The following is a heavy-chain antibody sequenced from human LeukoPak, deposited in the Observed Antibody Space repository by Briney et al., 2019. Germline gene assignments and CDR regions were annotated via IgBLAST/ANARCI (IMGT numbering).Heavy chain of an antibody. CDR1: GFTFSDDW. CDR3: ARRYGMDR. Sequence: GGSLRLSCAASGFTFSDDWMHWVRQAPGKGLVWVSRINADGSSTTYADSVKGRFTISRDNAKSTLYLQMNSLRVEDTAVYYCARRYGMDRWGRGTTVSVSS. CDR2: INADGSST. J-gene: IGHJ6*02. V-gene: IGHV3-74*01.